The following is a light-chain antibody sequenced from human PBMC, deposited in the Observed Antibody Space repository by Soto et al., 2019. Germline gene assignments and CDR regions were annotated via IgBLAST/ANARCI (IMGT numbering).Light chain of an antibody. J-gene: IGKJ1*01. CDR3: QRSYSTLWT. V-gene: IGKV1-39*01. Sequence: DIQMTQSPSSLSASVGDRVTITCWASQSISSYLNWYQQKPGKAPKLLIYATSSLQSGVPSRFSGSGSGTGFARTISSLHSEDCATYYCQRSYSTLWTFGQGTKVEIK. CDR2: ATS. CDR1: QSISSY.